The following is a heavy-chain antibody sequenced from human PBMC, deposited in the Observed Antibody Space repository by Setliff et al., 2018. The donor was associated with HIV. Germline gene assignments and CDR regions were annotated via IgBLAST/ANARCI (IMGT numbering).Heavy chain of an antibody. CDR1: GFTFSSYA. D-gene: IGHD6-13*01. V-gene: IGHV3-23*01. Sequence: GGSLRLSCTASGFTFSSYAMSWVRRAPGKGLEWVSGISGSGGSTYYADSVRGRFTISRDNAKKSLFLQMNSLRAEDTAVYYCAKPSSSWDGGFFDPWGLGTLVTVSS. CDR2: ISGSGGST. CDR3: AKPSSSWDGGFFDP. J-gene: IGHJ5*02.